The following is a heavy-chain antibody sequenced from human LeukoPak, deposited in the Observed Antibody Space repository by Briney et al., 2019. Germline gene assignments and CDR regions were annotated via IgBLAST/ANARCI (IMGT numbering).Heavy chain of an antibody. CDR3: ARGLRYCSGGRCYFSPPYYYYMDV. CDR1: GYTFTSFD. Sequence: ASVKVSCKASGYTFTSFDMDWVRQATGQGLAWMGWMNPNSGNTGYAQKFQGRVTMTRNTSISTAYMELSSLRSEDTAVYYCARGLRYCSGGRCYFSPPYYYYMDVWGKGTTVTISS. D-gene: IGHD2-15*01. V-gene: IGHV1-8*01. CDR2: MNPNSGNT. J-gene: IGHJ6*03.